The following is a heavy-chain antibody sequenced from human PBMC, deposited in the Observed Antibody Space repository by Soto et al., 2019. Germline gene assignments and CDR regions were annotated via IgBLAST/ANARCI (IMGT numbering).Heavy chain of an antibody. CDR3: ARGYVGSWAHFDY. Sequence: EVQLLESGGALTQPGGSLILSCSASGFTFGNYAMNWVRQAPGKGLEWVSSISDSSSKTYYADSVKGRFTISRDNSKNMLLLQLNTLRADDTAVYFCARGYVGSWAHFDYWGQGTQVIVSS. CDR2: ISDSSSKT. J-gene: IGHJ4*02. D-gene: IGHD2-15*01. V-gene: IGHV3-23*01. CDR1: GFTFGNYA.